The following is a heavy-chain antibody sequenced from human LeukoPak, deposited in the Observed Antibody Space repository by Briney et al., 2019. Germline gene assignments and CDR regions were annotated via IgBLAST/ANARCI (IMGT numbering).Heavy chain of an antibody. CDR3: ARNYDFWSGSQPDYYYYMDV. Sequence: ASVKVSCKASGYTCTSYGISWVRQAPGQGLEWMGWISAYNGNTNYAQKLQGRVTMTRNTSISTAYMELSSLRSEDTAVYYCARNYDFWSGSQPDYYYYMDVWGKGTTVTVSS. CDR1: GYTCTSYG. J-gene: IGHJ6*03. CDR2: ISAYNGNT. D-gene: IGHD3-3*01. V-gene: IGHV1-18*01.